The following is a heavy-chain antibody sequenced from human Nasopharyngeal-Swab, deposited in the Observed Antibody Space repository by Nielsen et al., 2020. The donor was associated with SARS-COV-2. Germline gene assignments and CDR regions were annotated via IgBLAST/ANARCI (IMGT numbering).Heavy chain of an antibody. Sequence: GESLKISCAASGFTFSDYYMSWIRQAPGKGLEWVSYISSSGSTIYYADSVKGRFTISRDNAKNSLYLQMNSLRAEDTAVYYCARDRKKSGSYCCAGYWGQGTLVTVPS. CDR1: GFTFSDYY. CDR3: ARDRKKSGSYCCAGY. CDR2: ISSSGSTI. J-gene: IGHJ4*02. V-gene: IGHV3-11*04. D-gene: IGHD1-26*01.